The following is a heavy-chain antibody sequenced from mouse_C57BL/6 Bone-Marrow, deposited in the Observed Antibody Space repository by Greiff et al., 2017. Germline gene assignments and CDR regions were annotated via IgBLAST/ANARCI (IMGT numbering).Heavy chain of an antibody. Sequence: EVQRVESGAELVRPGASVKLSCTASGFNIKDDYMHWVKQRPEQGLEWIGWIDPENVDTEYASKFQGKATITADTSSNTAYLQLSSLTSEDTAVYYCTRCLGFAYWGQGTLVTVSA. CDR2: IDPENVDT. CDR3: TRCLGFAY. CDR1: GFNIKDDY. V-gene: IGHV14-4*01. J-gene: IGHJ3*01.